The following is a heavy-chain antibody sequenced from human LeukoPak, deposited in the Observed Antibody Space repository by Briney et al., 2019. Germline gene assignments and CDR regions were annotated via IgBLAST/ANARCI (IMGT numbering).Heavy chain of an antibody. CDR3: ARGSPLDYYDSSGPSNYFDY. V-gene: IGHV4-39*01. J-gene: IGHJ4*02. CDR2: IYYSGST. CDR1: GGSISSSSYY. Sequence: SETLSLTCTVSGGSISSSSYYWGWIRQPPGKGLEWIGSIYYSGSTYYNPSLKSRVTISVDTSKNQFSLKLSSVTAADTAVYYCARGSPLDYYDSSGPSNYFDYWGQGTLVTVSS. D-gene: IGHD3-22*01.